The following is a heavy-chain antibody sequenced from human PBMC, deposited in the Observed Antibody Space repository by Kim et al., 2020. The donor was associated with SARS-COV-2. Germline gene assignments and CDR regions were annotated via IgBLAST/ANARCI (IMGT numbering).Heavy chain of an antibody. V-gene: IGHV3-23*01. Sequence: FTCSNYAMSWVRQAPGKGLEWVSAISGSGISAYYADSVKGRFTISRDNSKNTLYLQMSSLRSDDTAVYYCARIVESTLWAGHDFWGQGTLAT. CDR3: ARIVESTLWAGHDF. CDR2: ISGSGISA. J-gene: IGHJ4*02. CDR1: FTCSNYA. D-gene: IGHD3-22*01.